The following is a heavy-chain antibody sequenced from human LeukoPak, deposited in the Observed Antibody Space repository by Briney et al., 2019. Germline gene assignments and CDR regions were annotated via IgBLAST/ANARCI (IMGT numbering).Heavy chain of an antibody. CDR2: IKQDGSEK. J-gene: IGHJ5*02. CDR3: ARGHVWFDP. Sequence: GGSLTLSCAPSGFTFSNYGTTWVRHAPGKGLDWVDNIKQDGSEKYYVDSVKGRFTISRDNAKNSLYLQMNSLRAEDMAVYYCARGHVWFDPWGQGTLVTVSS. CDR1: GFTFSNYG. V-gene: IGHV3-7*05.